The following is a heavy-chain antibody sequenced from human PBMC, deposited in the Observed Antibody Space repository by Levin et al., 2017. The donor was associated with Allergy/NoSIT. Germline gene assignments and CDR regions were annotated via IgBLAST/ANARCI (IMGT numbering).Heavy chain of an antibody. CDR2: IWYDGSNE. D-gene: IGHD3-9*01. V-gene: IGHV3-33*01. J-gene: IGHJ6*02. CDR1: GFTFSSHG. CDR3: ARDYQSYYGILTGYSKGGMDV. Sequence: GGSLRLSCAASGFTFSSHGMHWVRQAPGKGLEWVAVIWYDGSNEYYADSVKGRFSISRDNSKNTLFLQMNSLRAEDTAVYYCARDYQSYYGILTGYSKGGMDVWGQGTTVTVSS.